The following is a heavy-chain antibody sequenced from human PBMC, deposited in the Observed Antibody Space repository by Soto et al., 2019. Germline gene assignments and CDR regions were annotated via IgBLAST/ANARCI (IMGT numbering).Heavy chain of an antibody. J-gene: IGHJ6*02. D-gene: IGHD3-22*01. CDR1: DYTFTSYA. CDR3: ARDSSGYPYGMDV. Sequence: QVQLVQSGAEVKKPGASVKVSCKASDYTFTSYAINWVRQAPGQGLEGMGWISAYSANTNYAQKLQGRVTMTTDTSTSTAYMELRSLRSDDTAVYYCARDSSGYPYGMDVWGQGTTVTVSS. CDR2: ISAYSANT. V-gene: IGHV1-18*01.